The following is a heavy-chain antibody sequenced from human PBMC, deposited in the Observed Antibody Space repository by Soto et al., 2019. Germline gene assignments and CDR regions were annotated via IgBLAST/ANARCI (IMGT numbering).Heavy chain of an antibody. CDR3: ARLERYTGYELHFDY. Sequence: GESLKISCKGSGYSFTSFWISWVRQMPGKGLEWMGRIDPSDSYTSYSPSFQGHVTISADRSISTAYLQWSSLKASDTAMYYCARLERYTGYELHFDYWGQGTQVTVSS. CDR1: GYSFTSFW. D-gene: IGHD5-12*01. V-gene: IGHV5-10-1*01. J-gene: IGHJ4*02. CDR2: IDPSDSYT.